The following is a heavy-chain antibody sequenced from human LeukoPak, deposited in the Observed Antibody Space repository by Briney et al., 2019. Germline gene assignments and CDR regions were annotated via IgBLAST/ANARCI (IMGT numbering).Heavy chain of an antibody. CDR3: AKGARPGYSDSSGYLNYYYYYMDV. Sequence: GGSLRLSCAASGFTFSSYAMSWVRQAPGKGLEWVSAISGSGGSTYYADSVKGRLTISRDNSKNTLYLQMNSLRAQDTAVYYCAKGARPGYSDSSGYLNYYYYYMDVWGKGTTVTVSS. V-gene: IGHV3-23*01. CDR1: GFTFSSYA. J-gene: IGHJ6*03. D-gene: IGHD3-22*01. CDR2: ISGSGGST.